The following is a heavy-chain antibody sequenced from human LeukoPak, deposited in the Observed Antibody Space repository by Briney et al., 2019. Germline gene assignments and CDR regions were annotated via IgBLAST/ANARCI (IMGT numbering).Heavy chain of an antibody. Sequence: GGSLRLSCAASGFTFSSYAMHWVRQAPGKGLEYVSAISSNGGSTYYANSVEGRFTISRDNSKNTLYLQMGSLRAEDMAVYYCARGSGSFGTWGFDYWGQGTLVTVSS. D-gene: IGHD1-26*01. CDR1: GFTFSSYA. V-gene: IGHV3-64*01. CDR3: ARGSGSFGTWGFDY. CDR2: ISSNGGST. J-gene: IGHJ4*02.